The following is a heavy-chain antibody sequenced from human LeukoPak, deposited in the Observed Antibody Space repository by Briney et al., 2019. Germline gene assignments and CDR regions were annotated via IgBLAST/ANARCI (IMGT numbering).Heavy chain of an antibody. Sequence: GGSLRLSCAASGFTFSSYAMTWVRQAPVKELEWVSGISGSGGSTYYADSVKGRFTISRDNSKNTLYLQMNSLRADDTAVYYCAKAINFDWIPNDYWGQGTLVTVSS. CDR1: GFTFSSYA. V-gene: IGHV3-23*01. CDR3: AKAINFDWIPNDY. D-gene: IGHD3-9*01. CDR2: ISGSGGST. J-gene: IGHJ4*02.